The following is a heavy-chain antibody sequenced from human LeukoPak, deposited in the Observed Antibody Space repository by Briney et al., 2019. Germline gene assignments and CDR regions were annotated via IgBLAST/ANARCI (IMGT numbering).Heavy chain of an antibody. J-gene: IGHJ4*02. CDR3: ARGRDGSGSWTDY. Sequence: SQTLSLTCTVSGGDISSGDYYWSWIRQPPGKGLEWFGYIYYSGSTYYNPSLKSRVTISVDTSKNQFSLKLSSVTAADTAVYYCARGRDGSGSWTDYWGQGTLVTVSS. V-gene: IGHV4-30-4*01. CDR1: GGDISSGDYY. D-gene: IGHD3-10*01. CDR2: IYYSGST.